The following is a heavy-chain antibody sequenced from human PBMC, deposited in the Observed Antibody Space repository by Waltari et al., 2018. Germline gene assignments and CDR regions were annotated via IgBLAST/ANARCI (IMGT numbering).Heavy chain of an antibody. CDR1: GYSFSSGYY. CDR2: ISHSGRP. V-gene: IGHV4-38-2*02. CDR3: ATSPSDLHY. D-gene: IGHD3-16*01. J-gene: IGHJ4*02. Sequence: QVRLQESGQGLVKPSETLSLTCTVSGYSFSSGYYWGWIRQPPGKGLEWIGSISHSGRPYADSSRERRVTIPVDTSKNQFSLRLTSVTATDTAVYYCATSPSDLHYWGQGTLVTVSS.